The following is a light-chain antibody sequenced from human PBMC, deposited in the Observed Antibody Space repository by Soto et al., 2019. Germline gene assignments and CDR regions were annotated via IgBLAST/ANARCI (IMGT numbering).Light chain of an antibody. CDR2: DVS. CDR3: QQRSNWPIT. J-gene: IGKJ5*01. CDR1: QSVSSY. Sequence: EVVLTQSPVTLSLSPGERATLSFRASQSVSSYLAWYQQKPGQAPRLLIYDVSNRATGIPARFSGSGSGTDFTLTISSLEPEDFALYYCQQRSNWPITFGQGTRLEIK. V-gene: IGKV3-11*01.